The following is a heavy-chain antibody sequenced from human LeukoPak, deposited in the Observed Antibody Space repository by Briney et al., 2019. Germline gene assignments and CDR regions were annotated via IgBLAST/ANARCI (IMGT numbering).Heavy chain of an antibody. J-gene: IGHJ6*03. Sequence: PGGSLRLSCAASGFTFSDYSMNWVRQAPGKGLEWVSSITSRSSFIYYGDSVKGRFTMSRDNAKNSLYLQMNSLRAEDTAVYYCAKDGYNYYYYYYMDVWGKGTTVTVSS. D-gene: IGHD5-24*01. V-gene: IGHV3-21*01. CDR1: GFTFSDYS. CDR2: ITSRSSFI. CDR3: AKDGYNYYYYYYMDV.